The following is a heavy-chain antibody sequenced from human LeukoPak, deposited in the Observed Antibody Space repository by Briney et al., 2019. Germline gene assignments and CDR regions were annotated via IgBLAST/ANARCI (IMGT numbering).Heavy chain of an antibody. CDR3: ARDHGSGWYDY. D-gene: IGHD6-19*01. V-gene: IGHV4-4*07. CDR2: ITTSGTT. CDR1: GGPISSYY. J-gene: IGHJ4*02. Sequence: SDTLSLTCTVSGGPISSYYWHWIRQPARRGLEGIGRITTSGTTNYNPSLKSRVTMSVDTSKNQFSLKLSSVTAADTAVYYCARDHGSGWYDYWGQGTLVTVSS.